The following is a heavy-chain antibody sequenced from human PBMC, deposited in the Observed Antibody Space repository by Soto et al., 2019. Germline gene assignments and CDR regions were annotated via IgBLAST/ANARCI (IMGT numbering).Heavy chain of an antibody. CDR1: GYTFTSYA. J-gene: IGHJ4*02. V-gene: IGHV1-3*01. Sequence: QVQLVQSGAEVKKPGASVKVSRKASGYTFTSYAMHWVRQAPGQRLEWMGWINAGNGNTKYSQKFQGRVTITRDTSASTAYMELSSLRSEDTAVYYCARAQIAVAVSFDYWGQGTLVTVSS. D-gene: IGHD6-19*01. CDR3: ARAQIAVAVSFDY. CDR2: INAGNGNT.